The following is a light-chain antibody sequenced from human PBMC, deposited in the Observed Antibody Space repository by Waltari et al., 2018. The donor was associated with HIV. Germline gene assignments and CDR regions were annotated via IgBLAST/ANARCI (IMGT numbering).Light chain of an antibody. CDR1: RRPFESFPL. J-gene: IGLJ3*02. Sequence: QSALTQPAPVSRSSRWSITLPYTGTRRPFESFPLVPGYKQPPDKATKLLLYEVMKRPSGVSTRFSGSMSANAASLTISGLQAEDEADYYCCSYVGGDTWVFGGGTKLTVL. V-gene: IGLV2-23*02. CDR2: EVM. CDR3: CSYVGGDTWV.